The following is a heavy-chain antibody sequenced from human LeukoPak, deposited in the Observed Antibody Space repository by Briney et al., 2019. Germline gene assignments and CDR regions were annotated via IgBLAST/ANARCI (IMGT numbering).Heavy chain of an antibody. D-gene: IGHD4-17*01. Sequence: SVKVSCKASGGTFSSYAISWVRQAPGQGFEWMGGIIPIFGTANYAQKFQGRVTITADESTSTAYMELSSLRSEDTAVYYCARPSYGDYVGGFDYWGQGTLVTVSS. V-gene: IGHV1-69*13. CDR1: GGTFSSYA. CDR3: ARPSYGDYVGGFDY. J-gene: IGHJ4*02. CDR2: IIPIFGTA.